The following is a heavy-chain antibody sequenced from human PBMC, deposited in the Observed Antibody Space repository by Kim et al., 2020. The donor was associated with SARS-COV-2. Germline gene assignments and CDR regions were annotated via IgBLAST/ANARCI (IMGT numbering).Heavy chain of an antibody. CDR2: INPGDSDT. CDR3: ARDYDVLTGHISFDF. Sequence: GESLKISCRASGYNFTNYWIGWVRQVPGKGLEWMGIINPGDSDTTYNPSFQGQVIISADRSINTAYLQWSSLRASDTAIYYCARDYDVLTGHISFDFWGPGTMVTVSS. J-gene: IGHJ3*01. CDR1: GYNFTNYW. D-gene: IGHD3-9*01. V-gene: IGHV5-51*01.